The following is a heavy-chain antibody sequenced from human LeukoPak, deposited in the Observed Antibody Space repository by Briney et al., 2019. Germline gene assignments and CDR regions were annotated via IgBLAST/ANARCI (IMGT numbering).Heavy chain of an antibody. CDR2: INHSGST. D-gene: IGHD3-3*01. Sequence: SETLSLTCAVYGGSFSGYYWSWIRQPPGKGLEWIGEINHSGSTYYNPSLKSRVTISVDTSKNQFSLKLSSVTAADTAVYYCARRRVLRFSNWFDPWGQGTLVTVSS. J-gene: IGHJ5*02. CDR3: ARRRVLRFSNWFDP. V-gene: IGHV4-34*01. CDR1: GGSFSGYY.